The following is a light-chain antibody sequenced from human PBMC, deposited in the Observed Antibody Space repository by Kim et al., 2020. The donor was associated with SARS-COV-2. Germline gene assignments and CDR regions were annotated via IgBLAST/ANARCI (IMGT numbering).Light chain of an antibody. CDR3: QTWGSGWV. CDR1: SWHSSYA. CDR2: LNSDGSH. V-gene: IGLV4-69*01. J-gene: IGLJ3*02. Sequence: QLVLTQSPSASASLGASVKLTCTLSSWHSSYAIAWHQQQPEKGPRYLMKLNSDGSHSKGDGIPDRFSGSSSGAERYLTISSLQSEDEADYYCQTWGSGWVFGGGTQLTVL.